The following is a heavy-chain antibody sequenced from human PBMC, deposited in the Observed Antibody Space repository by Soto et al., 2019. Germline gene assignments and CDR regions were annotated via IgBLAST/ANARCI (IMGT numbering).Heavy chain of an antibody. J-gene: IGHJ6*02. D-gene: IGHD6-19*01. CDR2: IYYSGST. V-gene: IGHV4-39*01. Sequence: SETLSLTCTVSGGSISSSSYYWGWIRQPPGKGLEWIGSIYYSGSTYYNPSYKSRVTMSVDTSKTQFSLKLSSVTAADTAVYYCARHGGDGSGWYTAASYYYYGMDVWGQGTTVTVSS. CDR3: ARHGGDGSGWYTAASYYYYGMDV. CDR1: GGSISSSSYY.